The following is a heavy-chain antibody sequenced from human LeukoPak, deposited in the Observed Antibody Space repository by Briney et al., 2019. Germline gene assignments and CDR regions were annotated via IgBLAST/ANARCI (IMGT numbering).Heavy chain of an antibody. V-gene: IGHV4-34*01. CDR1: GGSFSGYY. J-gene: IGHJ4*02. Sequence: HSETLSLTCAVYGGSFSGYYWSWIRQPPGRGLEWIGEINHSGSTNYNPSLKSRVTISVDTSKNQFSLKLSSVTAADTAVYYCARGVDVATVTTSLDYWGQGTLVTVSS. D-gene: IGHD4-17*01. CDR3: ARGVDVATVTTSLDY. CDR2: INHSGST.